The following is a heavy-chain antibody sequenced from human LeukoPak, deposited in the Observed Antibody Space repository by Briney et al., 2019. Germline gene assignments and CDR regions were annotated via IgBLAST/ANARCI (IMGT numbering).Heavy chain of an antibody. J-gene: IGHJ4*02. Sequence: PGGSLRLSCAASGFTFSSYSMNWVRQAPGKGLGWVSSISSSSSYIYYADSVKGRFTISRDNAKNSLYLQMNSLRAEDTAVYYCARVGYYYDSSGYYYYFDYWGQGTLVTVSS. CDR3: ARVGYYYDSSGYYYYFDY. D-gene: IGHD3-22*01. CDR2: ISSSSSYI. CDR1: GFTFSSYS. V-gene: IGHV3-21*01.